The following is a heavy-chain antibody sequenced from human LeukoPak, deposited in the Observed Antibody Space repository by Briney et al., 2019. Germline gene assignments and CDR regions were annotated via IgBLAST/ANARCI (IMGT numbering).Heavy chain of an antibody. Sequence: GGSLRLSCAASGFTVSSNYMSWVRQAPGKGLEWVSVIYSGGSTCYADSVKGRFTISRDNSKNTLYLQMNSLRAEDTAVYYCARVEAVAGMFFDYWGQGTLVTVSS. CDR1: GFTVSSNY. CDR3: ARVEAVAGMFFDY. CDR2: IYSGGST. D-gene: IGHD6-19*01. V-gene: IGHV3-53*01. J-gene: IGHJ4*02.